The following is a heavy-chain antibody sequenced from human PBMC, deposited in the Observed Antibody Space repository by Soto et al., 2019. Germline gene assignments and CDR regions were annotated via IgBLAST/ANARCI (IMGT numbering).Heavy chain of an antibody. J-gene: IGHJ3*02. D-gene: IGHD2-15*01. CDR1: GFTVSSHA. CDR2: VTADGGT. V-gene: IGHV3-23*01. CDR3: APHVSCSGGSCQYDAFAI. Sequence: EVQVLESGGGLVQPGGSLRLSCEGSGFTVSSHAMTWIRQAPGKGPEWVSPVTADGGTYYADSVKGRLAMSRDTSENTLYLQMNSLVAEDTAAYYCAPHVSCSGGSCQYDAFAIRGQGTMVTVSS.